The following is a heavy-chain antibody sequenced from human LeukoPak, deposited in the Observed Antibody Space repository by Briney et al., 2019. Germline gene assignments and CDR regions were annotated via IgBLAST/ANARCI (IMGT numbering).Heavy chain of an antibody. J-gene: IGHJ6*02. Sequence: ASVKVSCKASGYTFTSYDINWVRQATGQGLEWMGWMNPNSGNTGYAQKFQGRVTMTRNTSISTAYMELSSLRSEDTAVYYCAREGGSYSPFGYGTDVWGQGTTVTVSS. CDR2: MNPNSGNT. D-gene: IGHD1-26*01. CDR3: AREGGSYSPFGYGTDV. CDR1: GYTFTSYD. V-gene: IGHV1-8*01.